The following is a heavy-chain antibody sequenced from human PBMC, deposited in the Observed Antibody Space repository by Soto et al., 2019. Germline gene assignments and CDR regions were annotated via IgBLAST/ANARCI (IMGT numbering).Heavy chain of an antibody. CDR2: ISAYNGNT. CDR1: GYTFTSYG. Sequence: ASVKVSCKASGYTFTSYGITWVRQAPGQGLEWMGWISAYNGNTNYAQKFQDRVTMTTDTSTSTAYMELRSLRSDDTAVYYCARSSSGWPGGYWGQGTLVTVSS. D-gene: IGHD6-19*01. J-gene: IGHJ4*02. V-gene: IGHV1-18*01. CDR3: ARSSSGWPGGY.